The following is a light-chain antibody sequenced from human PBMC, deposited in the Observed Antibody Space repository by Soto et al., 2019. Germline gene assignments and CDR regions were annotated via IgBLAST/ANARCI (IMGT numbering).Light chain of an antibody. CDR3: QQYNNYST. J-gene: IGKJ1*01. CDR2: DAS. CDR1: QGIRTDW. Sequence: IQMTQSPSSLSASVGDRVTITCRASQGIRTDWLAWFQLKPGKAPKLLIYDASSLESGVPSRFSGSGSGTEFTLTISSLQPDDFATYYCQQYNNYSTFGQGTKVDIK. V-gene: IGKV1-5*01.